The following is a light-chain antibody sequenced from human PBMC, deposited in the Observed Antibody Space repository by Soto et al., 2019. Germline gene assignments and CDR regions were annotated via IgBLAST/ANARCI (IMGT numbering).Light chain of an antibody. CDR3: QQYNNWPPLT. CDR1: QSVSSN. V-gene: IGKV3-15*01. J-gene: IGKJ4*01. Sequence: EIVMTQSPATLSVSPGERATLSCRASQSVSSNLDWYQQKPGQAPTLLIYGASTRATGIPARFSGSGSGTGSTLTISSLQSEDLAVYYCQQYNNWPPLTFGGGTKVEIK. CDR2: GAS.